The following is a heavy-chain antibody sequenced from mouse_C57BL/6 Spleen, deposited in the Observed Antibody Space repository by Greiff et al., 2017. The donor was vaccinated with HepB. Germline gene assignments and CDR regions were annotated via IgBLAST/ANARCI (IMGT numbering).Heavy chain of an antibody. CDR3: AIYHRNAMDY. CDR1: GYTFTSYW. V-gene: IGHV1-64*01. Sequence: QVQLQQSGAELVKPGASVKLSCKASGYTFTSYWMHWVKQRPGQGLEWIGMIHPNSGSTNYNEKFKSKATLTVDKSSSTADMQLSSLTSEDSAVYYCAIYHRNAMDYWGQGTSVTVAS. J-gene: IGHJ4*01. CDR2: IHPNSGST.